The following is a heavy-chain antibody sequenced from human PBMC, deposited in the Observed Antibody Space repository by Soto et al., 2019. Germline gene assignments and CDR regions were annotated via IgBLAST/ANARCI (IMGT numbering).Heavy chain of an antibody. D-gene: IGHD6-19*01. CDR2: LTSGGTT. J-gene: IGHJ4*02. Sequence: EVQLLESGGGLVHPGESLTLFCAASGFTFNNYAMTWVRQAPGKGLEWVSTLTSGGTTHYGDTVKGGFTISRDNSKSTVYLQMNSLRAEDTAVYYCARTDKFNSQSSGWANRFDYWGQGTLVSVSS. CDR1: GFTFNNYA. CDR3: ARTDKFNSQSSGWANRFDY. V-gene: IGHV3-23*01.